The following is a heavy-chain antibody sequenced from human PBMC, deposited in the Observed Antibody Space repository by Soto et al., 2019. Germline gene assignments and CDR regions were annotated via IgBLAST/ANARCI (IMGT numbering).Heavy chain of an antibody. Sequence: SETLSLTCTVSGGSVSSGSYYWIWIRQPPGKGLEWIGYIYYSGSTNYNPSLKSRVTMSVETSKNQFSLKLSSVTAADTAVYYCARERLDYSNYDVPYYFDYWGQGTLVTVSS. CDR3: ARERLDYSNYDVPYYFDY. D-gene: IGHD4-4*01. CDR1: GGSVSSGSYY. CDR2: IYYSGST. J-gene: IGHJ4*02. V-gene: IGHV4-61*01.